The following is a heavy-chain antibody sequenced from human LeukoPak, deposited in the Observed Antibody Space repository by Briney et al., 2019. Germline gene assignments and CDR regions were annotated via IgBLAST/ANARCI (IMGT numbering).Heavy chain of an antibody. CDR2: IYSGGST. Sequence: GGSLRLSCAASGFTVSSNYMSWVRQAPGKGLEWVSVIYSGGSTYYADSVKGRFTISRDNSKNTLYLQMNSLRAEDTAVYYCARGLKTPRFDPWGQGTLVTVSS. J-gene: IGHJ5*02. CDR1: GFTVSSNY. V-gene: IGHV3-53*01. D-gene: IGHD4/OR15-4a*01. CDR3: ARGLKTPRFDP.